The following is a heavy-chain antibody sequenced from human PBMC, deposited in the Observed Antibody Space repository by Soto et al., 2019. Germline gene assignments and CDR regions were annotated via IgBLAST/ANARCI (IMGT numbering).Heavy chain of an antibody. Sequence: SETLSLTCTVSGGSISSYYWSWIRQPPGKGLEWIGYIYYSGSTNYNPSLKSRVTISVDTSKNQFSLKLSSVTAADTAVYYCARDGGNYVPFDYWGQGTLVTVSS. D-gene: IGHD4-4*01. CDR3: ARDGGNYVPFDY. V-gene: IGHV4-59*01. CDR2: IYYSGST. J-gene: IGHJ4*02. CDR1: GGSISSYY.